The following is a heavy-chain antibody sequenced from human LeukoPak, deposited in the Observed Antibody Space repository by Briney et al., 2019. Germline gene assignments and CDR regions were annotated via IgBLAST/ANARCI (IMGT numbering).Heavy chain of an antibody. J-gene: IGHJ3*02. V-gene: IGHV4-30-2*01. D-gene: IGHD3-10*01. CDR3: ARAFHYYGSGSYYLGAFDI. CDR2: IYHSGST. CDR1: GGSISSGGYY. Sequence: PSQTLSLTCAVSGGSISSGGYYWSWIRQPPGKGLEWIGYIYHSGSTYYNPSLKSRVTISVDRSKNQFSPKLSSVTAADTAVYYCARAFHYYGSGSYYLGAFDIWGQGTMVTVSS.